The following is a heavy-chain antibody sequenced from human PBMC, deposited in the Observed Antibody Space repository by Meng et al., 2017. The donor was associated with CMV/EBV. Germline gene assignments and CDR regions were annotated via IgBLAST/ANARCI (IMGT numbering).Heavy chain of an antibody. CDR3: ARVDGRRGSGDWGSGIWFDP. CDR2: IKSDGSST. J-gene: IGHJ5*02. D-gene: IGHD3-10*01. CDR1: GFTFSNYW. V-gene: IGHV3-74*01. Sequence: GGSLRLSCAASGFTFSNYWMHWVRQAPGKGLGWVSRIKSDGSSTNYADSVKGRFTISRDNAKNTLYLQMNSLRAEDTAMYYCARVDGRRGSGDWGSGIWFDPWGQGTLVTVSS.